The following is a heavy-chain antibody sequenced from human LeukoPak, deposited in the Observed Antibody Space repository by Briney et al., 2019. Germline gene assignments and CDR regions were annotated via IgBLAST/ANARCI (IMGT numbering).Heavy chain of an antibody. D-gene: IGHD2-2*01. CDR2: IYYSGST. CDR3: ARVKTPNCSSTSCYYPGIDLSNLSWFDP. CDR1: GGSISSYY. V-gene: IGHV4-59*01. Sequence: SETLSLTCTVSGGSISSYYWSWIRQPPGKGLEWIGYIYYSGSTNYNPSLKSRVTISVDTSKNQFSLKLSSVTAADMAVYYCARVKTPNCSSTSCYYPGIDLSNLSWFDPWGQGTLVTVSS. J-gene: IGHJ5*02.